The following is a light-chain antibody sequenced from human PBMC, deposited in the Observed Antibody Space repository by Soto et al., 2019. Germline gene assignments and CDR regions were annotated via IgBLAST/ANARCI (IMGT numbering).Light chain of an antibody. J-gene: IGLJ1*01. CDR3: SSYTSSSTRV. V-gene: IGLV2-14*01. Sequence: QSALTQPASVSGSPGQSITISCTGTSSDVGAYNSVSWYQQHPGKAPKLMIYEVSNRPSGVSNRFSGSKSGNTASLTISGLQAEDEADYYCSSYTSSSTRVFGSATKLPS. CDR2: EVS. CDR1: SSDVGAYNS.